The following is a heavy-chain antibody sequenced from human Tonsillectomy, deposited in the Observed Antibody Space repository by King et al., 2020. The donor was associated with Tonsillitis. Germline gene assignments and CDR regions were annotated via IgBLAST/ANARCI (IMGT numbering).Heavy chain of an antibody. Sequence: VQLVESGGGVVQPGRSLRLSCAASGFTFSSYGMHWVRQAPGKGLEWVAVISYDGSNKYYADSVKGRFTISRDNSKNTLYLQMNSLRAEDTAVYYCAKDRVVVVPAAINDYYYGMDVWGQGTTVTVSS. CDR2: ISYDGSNK. D-gene: IGHD2-2*02. CDR1: GFTFSSYG. J-gene: IGHJ6*02. V-gene: IGHV3-30*18. CDR3: AKDRVVVVPAAINDYYYGMDV.